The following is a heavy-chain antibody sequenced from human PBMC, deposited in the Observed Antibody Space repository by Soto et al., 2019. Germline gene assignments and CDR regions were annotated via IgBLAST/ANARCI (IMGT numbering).Heavy chain of an antibody. V-gene: IGHV4-59*01. J-gene: IGHJ6*02. CDR2: IYYSGST. CDR3: ARERGDYDSLTGYYPESYYGMDV. D-gene: IGHD3-9*01. Sequence: SETLSLTCTVSGGSISSYYWSWIRQPPGKGLEWIGYIYYSGSTNYNPSLKSRVTISVDTSKNQFSLKLSSVTAADTAVYYCARERGDYDSLTGYYPESYYGMDVWGQGTTVTAP. CDR1: GGSISSYY.